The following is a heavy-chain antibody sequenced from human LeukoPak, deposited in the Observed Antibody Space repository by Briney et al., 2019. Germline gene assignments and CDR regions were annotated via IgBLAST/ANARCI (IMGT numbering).Heavy chain of an antibody. CDR2: ISHDGSNN. V-gene: IGHV3-30*03. Sequence: GGSLRLSCAASGFTFSNYGMHWVRQAPGKGLEWVVVISHDGSNNNYADSVKGRFTISRDNAENSLYLQMNSLRVEDTAVYYCARAPTVLVGYCSSSSCQADYWGQGTLVTVSS. D-gene: IGHD2-2*01. J-gene: IGHJ4*02. CDR1: GFTFSNYG. CDR3: ARAPTVLVGYCSSSSCQADY.